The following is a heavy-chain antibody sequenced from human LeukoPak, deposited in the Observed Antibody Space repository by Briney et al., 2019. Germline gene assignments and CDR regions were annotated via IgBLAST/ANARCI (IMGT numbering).Heavy chain of an antibody. J-gene: IGHJ4*02. CDR2: ISYDGSNK. Sequence: GGSLRLSCAASGFTFSSYAMHWVRQAPGKGLEWVAVISYDGSNKYYADSVKGRFTISRDNSKNTLYLQMNSLRAEDTAVYYCARVGYSSSWADFVYWGQGTLVTVSS. CDR3: ARVGYSSSWADFVY. D-gene: IGHD6-13*01. CDR1: GFTFSSYA. V-gene: IGHV3-30*04.